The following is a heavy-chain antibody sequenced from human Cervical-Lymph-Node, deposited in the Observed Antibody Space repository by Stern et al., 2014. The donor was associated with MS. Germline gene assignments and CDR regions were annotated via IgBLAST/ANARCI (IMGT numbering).Heavy chain of an antibody. CDR3: ARERFGGLSHFSYFGLDV. Sequence: QVQLVQSGAEVKKPGASVKVSCKVSGYSLREVSMHWVRQAPGKGLEWMGGFDPEDGKRKVAQNFQGRVTMTEDSSTDTAYMELRSLRSEDTAVYYCARERFGGLSHFSYFGLDVWGQGTTVTVSS. D-gene: IGHD3-3*01. CDR2: FDPEDGKR. V-gene: IGHV1-24*01. J-gene: IGHJ6*02. CDR1: GYSLREVS.